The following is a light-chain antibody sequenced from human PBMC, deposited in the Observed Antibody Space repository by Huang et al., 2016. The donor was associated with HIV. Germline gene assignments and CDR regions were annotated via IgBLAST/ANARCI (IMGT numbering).Light chain of an antibody. CDR1: QDISNY. Sequence: DIQMTQSPSSLPASVGDRVTITCQASQDISNYLNWYQQKPGKAPKLLIYDASNLETGVPSRFSGSGSGTDFTFTISSLQPEDIATYYCQHFDNLALTFGGGTKVQIK. CDR3: QHFDNLALT. J-gene: IGKJ4*01. CDR2: DAS. V-gene: IGKV1-33*01.